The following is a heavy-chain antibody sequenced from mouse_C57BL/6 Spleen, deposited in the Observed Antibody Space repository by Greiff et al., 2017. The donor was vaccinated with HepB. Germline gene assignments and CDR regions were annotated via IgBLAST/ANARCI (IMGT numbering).Heavy chain of an antibody. CDR2: IDPENGDT. CDR3: TTRLTTVVATDY. D-gene: IGHD1-1*01. CDR1: GFNIKDDY. Sequence: EVKLEESGAELVRPGASVKLSCTASGFNIKDDYMHWVKQRPEQGLEWIGWIDPENGDTEYASKFQGKATITADTSSNTAYLQLSSLTSEDTAVYYCTTRLTTVVATDYWGQGTTLTVSS. J-gene: IGHJ2*01. V-gene: IGHV14-4*01.